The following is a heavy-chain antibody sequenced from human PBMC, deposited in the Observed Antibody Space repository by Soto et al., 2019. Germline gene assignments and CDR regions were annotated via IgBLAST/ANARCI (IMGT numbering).Heavy chain of an antibody. CDR3: ATDLRHIVVVTATNPPDY. J-gene: IGHJ4*02. CDR2: VDPEDGET. D-gene: IGHD2-21*02. V-gene: IGHV1-69-2*01. CDR1: GYTFADYY. Sequence: ASVKVSCKVSGYTFADYYMHWVQQAPGKGLEWMGLVDPEDGETIYAEKFQGRVTITADTSTDTAYMELSSLRSEDTAVYYCATDLRHIVVVTATNPPDYWGQGTLVTVSS.